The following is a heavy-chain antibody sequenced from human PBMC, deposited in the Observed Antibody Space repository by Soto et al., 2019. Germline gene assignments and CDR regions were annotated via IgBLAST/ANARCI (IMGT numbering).Heavy chain of an antibody. J-gene: IGHJ6*03. CDR3: ARPGHYYYYYMHV. V-gene: IGHV3-21*01. Sequence: EVQLVESGGGLVKPGGSLRLSCAASGFTFSSYSMKCVRQAPGKGLEWVSSISSSSSYIYYADSVKGRFTISRDNAKNSLYLQMNSLRAEDTAVYYCARPGHYYYYYMHVWGNGTTVTVSS. CDR2: ISSSSSYI. CDR1: GFTFSSYS.